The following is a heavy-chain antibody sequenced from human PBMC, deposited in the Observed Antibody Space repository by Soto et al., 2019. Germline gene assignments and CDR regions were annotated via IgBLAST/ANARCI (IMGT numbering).Heavy chain of an antibody. Sequence: EVQLVESGGGLVQPGGSLRLSCAGSGFTFNSHEMTLVRQAPGKGLEWISSISSSGGSIYYADSVKGRFTVSRDNAKNSLYLQMNSLRAEDTAVYYCARSWGLYCSSSRCYSPWFDPWGRGTLVTVSS. CDR3: ARSWGLYCSSSRCYSPWFDP. CDR1: GFTFNSHE. D-gene: IGHD2-2*02. J-gene: IGHJ5*02. CDR2: ISSSGGSI. V-gene: IGHV3-48*03.